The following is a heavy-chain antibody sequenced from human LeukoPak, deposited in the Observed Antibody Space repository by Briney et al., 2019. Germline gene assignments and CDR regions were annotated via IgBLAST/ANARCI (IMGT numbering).Heavy chain of an antibody. J-gene: IGHJ4*02. CDR2: IYYSGST. CDR3: ARDNPQWPTRYFDY. CDR1: GGSISSSSYY. V-gene: IGHV4-39*07. Sequence: SETLSLTCTVSGGSISSSSYYWGWIRQPPGKGLEWIGSIYYSGSTYYNPSLKSRVTISVDTSKNQFSLKLSSVTAADTAVYYCARDNPQWPTRYFDYWGQGTLVTVSS. D-gene: IGHD6-19*01.